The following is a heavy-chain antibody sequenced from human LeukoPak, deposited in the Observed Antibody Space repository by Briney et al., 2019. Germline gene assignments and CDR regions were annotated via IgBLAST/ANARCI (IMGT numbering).Heavy chain of an antibody. CDR1: GYSFTSYW. CDR3: ARQVVRANIDY. CDR2: IYPGDSDT. V-gene: IGHV5-51*01. D-gene: IGHD2-2*01. J-gene: IGHJ4*02. Sequence: GQSLKISCKGSGYSFTSYWIGWVRQMPGKGLEWMGIIYPGDSDTRYSTSFQGQVTISDETSISTAYLQWSSLKASDTAMYYCARQVVRANIDYWGQGTLVTVSS.